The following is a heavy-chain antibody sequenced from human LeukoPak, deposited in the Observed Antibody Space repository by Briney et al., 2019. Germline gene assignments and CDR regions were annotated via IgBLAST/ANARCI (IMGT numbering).Heavy chain of an antibody. CDR3: ARDSPDIVAHNWFDP. V-gene: IGHV3-21*01. Sequence: GGSLRLPCAGSGFTFYSFSMKWVRQAPGKGLEWVSSISSSSSYIYYADSVKGRFTISRDNAKNSLYLQMNSLRAEDTAVYYCARDSPDIVAHNWFDPWGQGTLVTVCS. J-gene: IGHJ5*02. CDR1: GFTFYSFS. CDR2: ISSSSSYI. D-gene: IGHD2-15*01.